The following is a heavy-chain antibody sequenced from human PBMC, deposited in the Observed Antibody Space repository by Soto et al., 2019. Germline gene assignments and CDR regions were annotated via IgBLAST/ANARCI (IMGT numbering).Heavy chain of an antibody. J-gene: IGHJ4*02. CDR1: GFSLSTIGAG. CDR3: AHRYGGNYYRWYFES. Sequence: SGPTLVNPTQTLTVTCTFSGFSLSTIGAGVGWIRQSPGKAPEWLALISWKDEKRYNPGLKSRLTITKDTSKNQVVLTMTNLDPVDTATYFCAHRYGGNYYRWYFESWGQGTLVTVSS. D-gene: IGHD1-26*01. V-gene: IGHV2-5*01. CDR2: ISWKDEK.